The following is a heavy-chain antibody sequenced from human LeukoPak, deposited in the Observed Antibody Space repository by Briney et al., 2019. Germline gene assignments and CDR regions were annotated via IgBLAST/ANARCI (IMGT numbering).Heavy chain of an antibody. J-gene: IGHJ4*02. Sequence: KSGGSLRLSCAASGFTFSSYSMNWVRQAPGKGLEWVSSISSSSSYIYYADSVKGRFTISRDNAKNSLYLQMNSLRAEDTAVYYCATDQRRAYYFDYWGQGTLVTVSS. V-gene: IGHV3-21*01. CDR1: GFTFSSYS. CDR2: ISSSSSYI. CDR3: ATDQRRAYYFDY. D-gene: IGHD3-10*01.